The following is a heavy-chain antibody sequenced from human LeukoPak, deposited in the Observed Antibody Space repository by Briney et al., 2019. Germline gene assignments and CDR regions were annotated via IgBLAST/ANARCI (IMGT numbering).Heavy chain of an antibody. CDR3: AQIAAAAPFDY. J-gene: IGHJ4*02. Sequence: GGSLRLSCAASGFTFSTYNMNWVRQAPGKGLEWVSYISSSSSTMYYADSVKGRFTISRDNSKNTLYLQMNSLRAEDTAVYYCAQIAAAAPFDYWGQGTLVTVSS. CDR1: GFTFSTYN. CDR2: ISSSSSTM. D-gene: IGHD6-13*01. V-gene: IGHV3-48*01.